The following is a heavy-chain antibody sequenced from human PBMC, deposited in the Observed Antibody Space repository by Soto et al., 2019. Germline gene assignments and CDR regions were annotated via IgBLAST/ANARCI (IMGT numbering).Heavy chain of an antibody. CDR2: FYYTGST. Sequence: QVQLQESGPGLVKPSETLSLTCTVSGGSVSSGNYYWSWIRQPPGKGLEWIGYFYYTGSTNYNPSRTSRVTISIDASKNQFSLRLSSVTAADTAVYYCARSMHYSDGSNYSPFDYWGQGTLVTVSS. V-gene: IGHV4-61*01. D-gene: IGHD3-22*01. J-gene: IGHJ4*02. CDR3: ARSMHYSDGSNYSPFDY. CDR1: GGSVSSGNYY.